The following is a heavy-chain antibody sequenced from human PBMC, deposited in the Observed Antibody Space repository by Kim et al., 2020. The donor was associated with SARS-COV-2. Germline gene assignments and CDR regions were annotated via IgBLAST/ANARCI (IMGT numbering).Heavy chain of an antibody. V-gene: IGHV4-59*08. D-gene: IGHD1-26*01. CDR3: ARGFGSYNEDY. CDR1: GGSISSYY. CDR2: IYYSGST. J-gene: IGHJ4*02. Sequence: SETLSLTCTVSGGSISSYYWSWIRQPPGKGLEWIGYIYYSGSTNYNPSLKSRVTISVDTSKNQFSLKLSSVTAADTAVYYCARGFGSYNEDYWGQGTLVTVSS.